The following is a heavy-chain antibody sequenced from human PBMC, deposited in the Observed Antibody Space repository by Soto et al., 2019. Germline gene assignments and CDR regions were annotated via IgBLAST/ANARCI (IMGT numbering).Heavy chain of an antibody. Sequence: QVQLQQWGAGLLKPSETLSLTCAVYGGSFSGYYWSWIRQPPGKGLEWIGEINHSGSTNYNPSLKSRLTLSVDTSKNQSSLKLSPVTAADTAVYYCARDPGYSSSWSRGYYFDSWGQGTLVTVSS. D-gene: IGHD6-13*01. CDR1: GGSFSGYY. CDR2: INHSGST. CDR3: ARDPGYSSSWSRGYYFDS. J-gene: IGHJ4*02. V-gene: IGHV4-34*01.